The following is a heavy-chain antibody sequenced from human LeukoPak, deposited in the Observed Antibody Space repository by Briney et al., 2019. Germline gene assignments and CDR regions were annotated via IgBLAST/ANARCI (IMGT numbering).Heavy chain of an antibody. CDR1: GFTFSNYA. J-gene: IGHJ5*02. CDR2: ITASGTST. V-gene: IGHV3-23*01. Sequence: GGSLRLSCAGSGFTFSNYAMRWVRQAPGQGLQWLSTITASGTSTWYADAVKGRFTISRDNAKNSLYLQMNSLRAEDTAVYYCARASMVRGVGWFDPWGQGTLVTVSS. CDR3: ARASMVRGVGWFDP. D-gene: IGHD3-10*01.